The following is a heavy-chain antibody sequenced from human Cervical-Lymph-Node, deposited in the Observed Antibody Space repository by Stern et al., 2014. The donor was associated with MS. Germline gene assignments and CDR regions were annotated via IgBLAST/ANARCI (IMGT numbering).Heavy chain of an antibody. J-gene: IGHJ5*02. D-gene: IGHD5-18*01. Sequence: QITLQESGPTLVKPTQTLTLTCTFSGFSLRTSGVAVGWIRQPPGKALERLALIYWDDDKRYSASLKSRLTITKDTPKNQVVLTMTNMDPVDTATYYCAHRHYSGWFDPWGQGILVTVSS. V-gene: IGHV2-5*02. CDR1: GFSLRTSGVA. CDR3: AHRHYSGWFDP. CDR2: IYWDDDK.